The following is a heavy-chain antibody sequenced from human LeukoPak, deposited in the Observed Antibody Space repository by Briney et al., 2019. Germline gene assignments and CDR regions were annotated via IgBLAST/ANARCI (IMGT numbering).Heavy chain of an antibody. Sequence: GGSLSLSRAASGFTFSSYGMSWVSQAAGRGLEWVSSISGSGVSTYYADSVKGRFTISRDNSKNKLYLQMNSVRAEDTAVYYCANVIGLLWFGEFPGGYWGQGTLVTVS. J-gene: IGHJ4*02. CDR2: ISGSGVST. CDR3: ANVIGLLWFGEFPGGY. D-gene: IGHD3-10*01. V-gene: IGHV3-23*01. CDR1: GFTFSSYG.